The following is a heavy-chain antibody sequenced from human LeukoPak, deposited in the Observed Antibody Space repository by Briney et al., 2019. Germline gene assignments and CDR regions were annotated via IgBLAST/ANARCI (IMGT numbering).Heavy chain of an antibody. Sequence: GGSLRLSCAASGFTFSSYSMNWVRQAPGKGLEWVSSISSSSSYIYYADSVKGRFTISRDNAKNSLYLQMNSLRAKDTAVYYCARAGYYYDSSPDYWGQGTLVTVSS. V-gene: IGHV3-21*01. CDR2: ISSSSSYI. J-gene: IGHJ4*02. D-gene: IGHD3-22*01. CDR1: GFTFSSYS. CDR3: ARAGYYYDSSPDY.